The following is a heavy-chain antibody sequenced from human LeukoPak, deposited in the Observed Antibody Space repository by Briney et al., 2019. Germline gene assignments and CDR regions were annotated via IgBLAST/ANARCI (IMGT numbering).Heavy chain of an antibody. D-gene: IGHD6-6*01. CDR2: ISGSGGCT. J-gene: IGHJ4*02. V-gene: IGHV3-23*01. Sequence: GGSLRLSCAASGFTFSSYAMSWVRQAPGKGLEWVSAISGSGGCTYYADSVKGRFTISRDNSKNTLYLQMNSLRAEDTAVYYCAKRTGSSSYYFDYWGQGTLVTVSS. CDR1: GFTFSSYA. CDR3: AKRTGSSSYYFDY.